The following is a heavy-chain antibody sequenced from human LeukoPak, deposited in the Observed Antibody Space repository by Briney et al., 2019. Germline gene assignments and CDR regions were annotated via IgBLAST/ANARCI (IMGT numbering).Heavy chain of an antibody. CDR2: IYYSGST. CDR1: GGSISSYY. J-gene: IGHJ5*02. V-gene: IGHV4-59*12. D-gene: IGHD3-16*01. Sequence: PSETLSLTCTVSGGSISSYYWSWIRQPPGKGLEWIGYIYYSGSTNYNPSLKSRVTISVDTSKNQFSLKLSSVTAADTAVYYCARALKGGNWFDPWGQGTLVTVSS. CDR3: ARALKGGNWFDP.